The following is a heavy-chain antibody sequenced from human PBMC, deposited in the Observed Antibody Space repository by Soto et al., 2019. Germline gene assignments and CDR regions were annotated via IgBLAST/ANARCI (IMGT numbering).Heavy chain of an antibody. CDR3: ARDMGSAMTTRIFDH. CDR2: IYYGEST. CDR1: GGSVDSGNHY. V-gene: IGHV4-30-4*01. Sequence: QVLVQESGPGLVKPSQTLTLSCTVSGGSVDSGNHYWNWIRQPPGKGLEWIVYIYYGESTYYNPALKSRATISVDTSQSRFSLRLTSVTAADTAVYYCARDMGSAMTTRIFDHWGQGTLVTVSS. J-gene: IGHJ4*02. D-gene: IGHD4-17*01.